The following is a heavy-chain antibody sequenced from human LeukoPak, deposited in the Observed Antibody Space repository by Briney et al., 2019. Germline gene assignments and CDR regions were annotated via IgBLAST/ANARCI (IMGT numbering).Heavy chain of an antibody. CDR3: ARGLYRIQLWVAPGY. V-gene: IGHV1-2*02. J-gene: IGHJ4*02. CDR1: GYTFTGYY. D-gene: IGHD5-18*01. CDR2: INPNSGGT. Sequence: GASVKVSCKASGYTFTGYYMHWVRQAPGQGLEWMGWINPNSGGTNYAQKFQGRVTMTRDTSISTAYMELSRLRSDDTAVYYCARGLYRIQLWVAPGYWGQGTLVTVSS.